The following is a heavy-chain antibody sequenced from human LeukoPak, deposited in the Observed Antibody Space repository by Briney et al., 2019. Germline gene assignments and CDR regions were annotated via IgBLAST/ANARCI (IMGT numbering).Heavy chain of an antibody. CDR3: ARGVGAPGDYYYYYMDV. Sequence: PGGSLRLSCAASGFTFSSYSMNWVRQAPGKGLEWVSSISSSSSYIYYADSVKGRFTISRGNAKNSLYLQMNSLRAEDTAVYYCARGVGAPGDYYYYYMDVWGKGTTVTVSS. CDR1: GFTFSSYS. V-gene: IGHV3-21*01. CDR2: ISSSSSYI. D-gene: IGHD1-26*01. J-gene: IGHJ6*03.